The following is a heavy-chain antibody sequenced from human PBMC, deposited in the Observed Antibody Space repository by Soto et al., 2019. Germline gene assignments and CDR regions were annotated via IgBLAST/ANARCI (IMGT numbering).Heavy chain of an antibody. Sequence: GGSLRLSCEASGCRFSTYGMHWVRQAPGKGLEWVAVIWHDGSNKYYADSVEGQFTISRDNAKNTLYLQMNSLRAEDTAVYYCARDRASIVVVPAAPFDYWGQGTLVTVSS. J-gene: IGHJ4*02. CDR2: IWHDGSNK. D-gene: IGHD2-2*01. V-gene: IGHV3-33*01. CDR1: GCRFSTYG. CDR3: ARDRASIVVVPAAPFDY.